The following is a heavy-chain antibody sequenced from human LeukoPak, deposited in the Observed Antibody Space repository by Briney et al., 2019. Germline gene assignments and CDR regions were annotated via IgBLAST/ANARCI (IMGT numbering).Heavy chain of an antibody. D-gene: IGHD1-14*01. CDR1: GFTFTSYA. CDR3: AKDPPRAVTGTEQPAYFDY. CDR2: ISSGGDTT. Sequence: QPGGSLRLSCAASGFTFTSYALTWVRQPPGKGLEWVSSISSGGDTTYYADSLRGRFTISRDSSKNTLYLQMNSLRVDDTAVYYCAKDPPRAVTGTEQPAYFDYWGQGTVVTVSS. J-gene: IGHJ4*02. V-gene: IGHV3-23*01.